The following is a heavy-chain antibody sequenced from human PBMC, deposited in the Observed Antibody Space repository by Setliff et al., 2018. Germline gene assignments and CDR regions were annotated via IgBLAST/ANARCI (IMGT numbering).Heavy chain of an antibody. Sequence: ASVKVSCKTSGYTFTDYHLHWVRQAPGEGLEWMGWINPNNGETKFAQKFQGRVTLARDTSLKTHYMELSNLTSDDTAIYYCARDFIWGGLTGPDYWGQGTLVTVSS. CDR3: ARDFIWGGLTGPDY. D-gene: IGHD3-9*01. CDR1: GYTFTDYH. V-gene: IGHV1-2*02. J-gene: IGHJ4*02. CDR2: INPNNGET.